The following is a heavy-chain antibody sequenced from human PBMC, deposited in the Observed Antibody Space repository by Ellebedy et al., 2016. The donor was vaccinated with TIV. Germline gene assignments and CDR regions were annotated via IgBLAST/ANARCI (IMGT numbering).Heavy chain of an antibody. V-gene: IGHV1-18*04. Sequence: ASVKVSCKASGYTFTKYGISWVRQAPGQGLEWMGWISGYNGDTNYAQKCQGRVNMTIDTSKSTVYMELRSLSFDDTAVYYCTRGFYEKFDPWGQGTLVTVS. CDR3: TRGFYEKFDP. CDR1: GYTFTKYG. D-gene: IGHD5/OR15-5a*01. J-gene: IGHJ5*02. CDR2: ISGYNGDT.